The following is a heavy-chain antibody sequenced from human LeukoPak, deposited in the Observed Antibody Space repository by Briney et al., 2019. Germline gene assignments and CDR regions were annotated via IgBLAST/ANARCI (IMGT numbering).Heavy chain of an antibody. CDR1: GFTFSSYS. CDR3: ARNMVRGVMTYNWFDP. CDR2: ISSSSSYI. D-gene: IGHD3-10*01. Sequence: GGSLRLSCAASGFTFSSYSMNWVRQAPGKGLEWVSSISSSSSYIYYADSVKGRFTISRDNAKNSLYLQMNSQRAEDTAVYYCARNMVRGVMTYNWFDPWGQGTLVTVSS. J-gene: IGHJ5*02. V-gene: IGHV3-21*01.